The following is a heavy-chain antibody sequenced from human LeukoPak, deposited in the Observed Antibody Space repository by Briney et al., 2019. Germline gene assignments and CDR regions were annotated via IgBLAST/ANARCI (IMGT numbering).Heavy chain of an antibody. J-gene: IGHJ5*02. V-gene: IGHV4-34*01. Sequence: KPAETLSLTCAVYGGSFSGYYWSWIRQPPGKGLEWIGEISHSGSTNYNPSLKSRVTISVDTSKNQFSLKLSSVTAADTAVYYCATRPGDIAAARRGWFDPWGQGTLVTVSS. D-gene: IGHD6-13*01. CDR2: ISHSGST. CDR1: GGSFSGYY. CDR3: ATRPGDIAAARRGWFDP.